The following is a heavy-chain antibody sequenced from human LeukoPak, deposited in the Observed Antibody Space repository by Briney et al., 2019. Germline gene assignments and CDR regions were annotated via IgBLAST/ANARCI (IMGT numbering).Heavy chain of an antibody. J-gene: IGHJ5*02. V-gene: IGHV1-3*01. CDR3: ARDRRPYGSGSYLNWFDP. Sequence: ASVKVSCKASGYTFTSYAMHWVRQAPGQRLEWMGWINAGNGNTKYSQKFQGRVTITRDTSASTAYMELSSLRSEDTAVYYCARDRRPYGSGSYLNWFDPWGQGTLVTVSS. CDR2: INAGNGNT. D-gene: IGHD3-10*01. CDR1: GYTFTSYA.